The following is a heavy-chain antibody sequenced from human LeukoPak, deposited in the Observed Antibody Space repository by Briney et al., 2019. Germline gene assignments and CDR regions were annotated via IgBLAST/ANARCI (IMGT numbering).Heavy chain of an antibody. Sequence: GGSLRLSCAASGFTFSSYWMSWVRQAPGKGLEWVVNIKQDGSEKYYVDSVKGRFTISRDNAKNSLYLQMNSLRAEDTAVYYCARDLYRIVVVPHYFDSWGQGTLVTVSS. D-gene: IGHD3-22*01. CDR1: GFTFSSYW. J-gene: IGHJ4*02. V-gene: IGHV3-7*01. CDR2: IKQDGSEK. CDR3: ARDLYRIVVVPHYFDS.